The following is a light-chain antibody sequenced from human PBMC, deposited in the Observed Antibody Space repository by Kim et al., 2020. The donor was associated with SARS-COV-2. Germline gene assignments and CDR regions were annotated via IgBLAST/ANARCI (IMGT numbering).Light chain of an antibody. V-gene: IGKV1-5*03. CDR1: QSIESW. Sequence: DIQMTQSPSTLSASIGDRVTITCRASQSIESWLAWYQQKPGKAPNLLIFKASDLESGVPSRFSGSGSGTEFTLTISRLQPEDFGTYYCQQYDSYSVTFGGGTKLEI. CDR2: KAS. J-gene: IGKJ4*01. CDR3: QQYDSYSVT.